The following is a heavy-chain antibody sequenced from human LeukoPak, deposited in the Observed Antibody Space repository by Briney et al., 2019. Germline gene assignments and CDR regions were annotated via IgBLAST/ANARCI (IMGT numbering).Heavy chain of an antibody. Sequence: PGGSLRLSCAASGFTFSSYGMHWVRQAPGEGLEWVGRIRKKEHSYTTEYAASVKGRFTILRDDSKNSLYLQMNSLKTEDTAVYYCARAGQFISARPITFDYWGQGSLVTVSS. CDR1: GFTFSSYG. CDR3: ARAGQFISARPITFDY. V-gene: IGHV3-72*01. CDR2: IRKKEHSYTT. J-gene: IGHJ4*02. D-gene: IGHD6-6*01.